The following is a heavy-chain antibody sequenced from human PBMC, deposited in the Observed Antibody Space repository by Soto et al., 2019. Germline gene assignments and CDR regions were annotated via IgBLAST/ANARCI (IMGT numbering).Heavy chain of an antibody. J-gene: IGHJ3*02. CDR3: ARSPFAGSDAFDI. D-gene: IGHD1-1*01. V-gene: IGHV1-45*02. Sequence: SVKVSCKASGYTFTFRYLHWVRQAPGQALEWMGWITPFKSDTNYAQKFQDRVTITRDRSVSTAYMELSNLRSDDTAMYYCARSPFAGSDAFDIWGQGTIVTVSS. CDR1: GYTFTFRY. CDR2: ITPFKSDT.